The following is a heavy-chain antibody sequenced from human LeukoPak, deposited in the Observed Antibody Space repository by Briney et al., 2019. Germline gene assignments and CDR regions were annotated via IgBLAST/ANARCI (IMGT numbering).Heavy chain of an antibody. V-gene: IGHV1-69*05. D-gene: IGHD3-3*01. CDR3: ARVKGVVISGYYYYYMDV. CDR2: IIPIFGTA. Sequence: ASVKVSCKASGRTFSSYAISWVRQAPGQGLEWMGGIIPIFGTANYAQKFQGRVTITTDESTSTAYMELSSLRSEDTAVYYCARVKGVVISGYYYYYMDVWGKGTTVTVSS. J-gene: IGHJ6*03. CDR1: GRTFSSYA.